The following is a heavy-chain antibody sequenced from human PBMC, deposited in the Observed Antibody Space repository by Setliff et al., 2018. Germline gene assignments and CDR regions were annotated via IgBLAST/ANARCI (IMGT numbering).Heavy chain of an antibody. Sequence: PGGSLRLSCVVSGFAFSTYWMSWVRQSPGRGLEWVANINQDGSTKYSVDSVKGRFTVSRDNAKNSVYLQMSSLRVEDTAVYYCAREASVKSFDICGQGTTVTVSS. V-gene: IGHV3-7*01. CDR3: AREASVKSFDI. J-gene: IGHJ3*02. CDR1: GFAFSTYW. CDR2: INQDGSTK.